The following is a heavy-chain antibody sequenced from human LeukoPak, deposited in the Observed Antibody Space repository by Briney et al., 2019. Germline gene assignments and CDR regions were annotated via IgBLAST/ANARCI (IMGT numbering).Heavy chain of an antibody. Sequence: GSLRLSCAASGFTFSSYDMHWVRQATGKGLEWVSAIGTAGDTYYPGSVKGRYTISRENAKNSLYLQMNSLRAEDTALYYCARDPPLYAAAGTGGDYWGQGTLVTVSS. CDR3: ARDPPLYAAAGTGGDY. J-gene: IGHJ4*02. D-gene: IGHD6-13*01. V-gene: IGHV3-13*01. CDR2: IGTAGDT. CDR1: GFTFSSYD.